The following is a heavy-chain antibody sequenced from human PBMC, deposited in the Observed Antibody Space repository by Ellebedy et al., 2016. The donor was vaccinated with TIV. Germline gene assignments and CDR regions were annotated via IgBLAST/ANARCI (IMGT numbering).Heavy chain of an antibody. J-gene: IGHJ6*02. V-gene: IGHV1-18*01. D-gene: IGHD3-16*02. Sequence: AASVKVSCKASGYTFTSYGISWVRQAPGQGLEWMGWISAYNGNTNYAQKLQGRVTMTRDTSTSTAFMQMSSLRSEDTAVYFCARVGLSPDAMDVWGQGTTVMVSS. CDR3: ARVGLSPDAMDV. CDR1: GYTFTSYG. CDR2: ISAYNGNT.